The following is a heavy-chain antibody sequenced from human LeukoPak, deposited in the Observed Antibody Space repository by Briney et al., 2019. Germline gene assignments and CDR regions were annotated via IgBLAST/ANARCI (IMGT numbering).Heavy chain of an antibody. Sequence: GGSLRLSCETSGFTFSRYAMTWVRQAPGKGLEWVSTIGGLGESTNYGDSVKGRFTISRDNSKNTLYLQMNNLRAEDTAVYYCARGSTLGITMVPFAYWGQGTLVTVSS. CDR2: IGGLGEST. D-gene: IGHD3-10*01. CDR1: GFTFSRYA. J-gene: IGHJ4*02. CDR3: ARGSTLGITMVPFAY. V-gene: IGHV3-23*01.